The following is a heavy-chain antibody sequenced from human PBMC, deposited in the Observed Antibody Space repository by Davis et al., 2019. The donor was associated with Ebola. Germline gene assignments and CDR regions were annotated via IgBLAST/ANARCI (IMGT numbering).Heavy chain of an antibody. CDR2: IDPRSGNT. CDR1: GYSFTSYG. J-gene: IGHJ4*02. D-gene: IGHD6-6*01. Sequence: ASVKVSCKASGYSFTSYGISWVRQAPGQGLEWMGIIDPRSGNTNYAQKFQGRVTMTRDTSTNTVYMELSSLTSDDTAVYYCARRGSSSNHCDYWGQGTLVTVSS. CDR3: ARRGSSSNHCDY. V-gene: IGHV1-46*01.